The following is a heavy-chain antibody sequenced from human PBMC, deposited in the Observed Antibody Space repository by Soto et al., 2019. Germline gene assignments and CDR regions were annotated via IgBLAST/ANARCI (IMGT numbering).Heavy chain of an antibody. J-gene: IGHJ4*02. Sequence: EVQLVESGGGLVKPGGSLRLSCAASGFTFSSYSMNWVRQAPGKGLEWVSSISGSSSYIYYADSVKGRFTISRDNAKNSLYLQMNSLRAEDTAVYYCARDRRCSGGSCFDYWGQGTLVTVSS. CDR2: ISGSSSYI. V-gene: IGHV3-21*01. CDR3: ARDRRCSGGSCFDY. CDR1: GFTFSSYS. D-gene: IGHD2-15*01.